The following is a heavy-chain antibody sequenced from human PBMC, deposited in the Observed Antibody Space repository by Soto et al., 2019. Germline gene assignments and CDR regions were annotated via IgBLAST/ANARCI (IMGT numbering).Heavy chain of an antibody. CDR3: VQSRCGGDCLQSYSSHSYYGLDV. CDR1: GFSLSTTGVG. Sequence: SGPTLVNPTQTLTLTRSFAGFSLSTTGVGVGWIRQPPGKALEWLALIYWDDDKRYNPSLNSRLTITKDTSKNQVVLAMTNMDPVDTATYYCVQSRCGGDCLQSYSSHSYYGLDVWGQGT. D-gene: IGHD2-21*02. CDR2: IYWDDDK. V-gene: IGHV2-5*02. J-gene: IGHJ6*02.